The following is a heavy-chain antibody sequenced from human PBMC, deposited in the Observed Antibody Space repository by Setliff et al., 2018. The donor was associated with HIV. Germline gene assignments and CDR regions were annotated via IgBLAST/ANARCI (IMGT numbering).Heavy chain of an antibody. V-gene: IGHV1-69*04. J-gene: IGHJ5*02. CDR1: GGSFSSYA. CDR2: ILPIFNKV. D-gene: IGHD2-2*01. CDR3: ARDNVDSGSRTYLHH. Sequence: GASVKVSCKASGGSFSSYALHWVRQAPGQGLEWMGNILPIFNKVNYAQKFRGRVTITADKSTSTAYMELSSLTSDDAAVYFCARDNVDSGSRTYLHHWGQGTLVTVSS.